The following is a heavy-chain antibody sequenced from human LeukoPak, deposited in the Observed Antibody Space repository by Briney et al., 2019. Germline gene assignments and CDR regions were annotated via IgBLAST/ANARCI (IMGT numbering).Heavy chain of an antibody. Sequence: SETLSLTCTVSGYSISSGYYWGWIRQPPGKGLEWIGYIYYSGSTYYNPSLKSRVTISVDTSKNQFSLKLSPVTAADTAVYYCARDLTAAAGLDYWGQGTLVTVSS. CDR1: GYSISSGYY. J-gene: IGHJ4*02. CDR2: IYYSGST. V-gene: IGHV4-38-2*02. D-gene: IGHD6-13*01. CDR3: ARDLTAAAGLDY.